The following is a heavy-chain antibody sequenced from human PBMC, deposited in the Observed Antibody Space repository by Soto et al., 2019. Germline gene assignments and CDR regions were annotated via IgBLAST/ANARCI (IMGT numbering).Heavy chain of an antibody. Sequence: SETLSLTCTVSGGSISSYYWSWIRQPPGKGLEWIGYIYYSGSTNYNPSLKSRVTISVDTSKNQFSLKLSSVTAADTAVYYCARDLGYSYGIDRGYYYYYMDVWGKGTTVTVSS. CDR1: GGSISSYY. J-gene: IGHJ6*03. CDR2: IYYSGST. CDR3: ARDLGYSYGIDRGYYYYYMDV. D-gene: IGHD5-18*01. V-gene: IGHV4-59*01.